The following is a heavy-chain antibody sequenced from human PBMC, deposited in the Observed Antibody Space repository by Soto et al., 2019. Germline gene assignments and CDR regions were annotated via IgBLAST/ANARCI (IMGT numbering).Heavy chain of an antibody. J-gene: IGHJ6*03. D-gene: IGHD2-2*01. V-gene: IGHV4-59*08. CDR1: GGSISSYY. Sequence: QVQLQESGPGLVKPSETLSLTCTVSGGSISSYYWSWIRQPPGKGLEWIGYIYYSGSTNYNPSLKSRVTIAVDTSKNQFSLKLSSVTAADTAVYYCARLVTAAAYYYCYMDVWGKGTTVTVSS. CDR3: ARLVTAAAYYYCYMDV. CDR2: IYYSGST.